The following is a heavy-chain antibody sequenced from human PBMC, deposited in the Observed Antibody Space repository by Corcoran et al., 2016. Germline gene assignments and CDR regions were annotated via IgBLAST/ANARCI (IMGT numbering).Heavy chain of an antibody. CDR1: GYKFTTNW. CDR2: IFPHDSNT. D-gene: IGHD6-13*01. J-gene: IGHJ6*03. V-gene: IGHV5-10-1*04. CDR3: ARDCIEGVAAARTLCYMDV. Sequence: EVQLVQSGAEVKKPGESLRISCKGSGYKFTTNWISWVRQMPGKGLEWMGRIFPHDSNTTYSPSFQGQVTISADKSISTAYLQWNSLKASDSAMYYCARDCIEGVAAARTLCYMDVWGNGTTVTVSS.